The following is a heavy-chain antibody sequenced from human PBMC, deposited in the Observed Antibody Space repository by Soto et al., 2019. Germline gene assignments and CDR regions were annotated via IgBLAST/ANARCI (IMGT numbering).Heavy chain of an antibody. CDR1: GGSFSGYY. D-gene: IGHD6-6*01. CDR3: ASIAARTYYYYGMDV. Sequence: SETLSLTCAVYGGSFSGYYWSWIRQPPGKGLEWIGEINHSGSTNYNPSLKSRVTISVDTSKNQFSLKLSSVTAADTAVYYCASIAARTYYYYGMDVWGQGTTVTVSS. J-gene: IGHJ6*02. V-gene: IGHV4-34*01. CDR2: INHSGST.